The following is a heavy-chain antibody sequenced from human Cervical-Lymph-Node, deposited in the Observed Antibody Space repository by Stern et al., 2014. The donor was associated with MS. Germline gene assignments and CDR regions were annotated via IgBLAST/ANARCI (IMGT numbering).Heavy chain of an antibody. Sequence: AQLVESGAEVKKPGASVKVSCKASEYTFTYFFMPWVRQAPGQGLEWMGVINPSGGFTTYAQKFQGRVTMTRDTSTSTVYMELTSLTSEDTAVYYCASARNTAFDIWGQGTLVTVSS. V-gene: IGHV1-46*03. CDR2: INPSGGFT. CDR3: ASARNTAFDI. CDR1: EYTFTYFF. J-gene: IGHJ3*02.